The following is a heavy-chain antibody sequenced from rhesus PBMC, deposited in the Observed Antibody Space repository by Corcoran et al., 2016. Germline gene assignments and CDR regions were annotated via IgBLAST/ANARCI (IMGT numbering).Heavy chain of an antibody. CDR2: IRNKAKGGTA. V-gene: IGHV3S22*01. CDR3: TTEGSRDPEYFEF. J-gene: IGHJ1*01. CDR1: GFTFSDHY. Sequence: EMQLVESGGGLVQPGGSLRLSCAASGFTFSDHYMEGFGQAPGRGPEWDGFIRNKAKGGTAEYAASLKGRFTISRYDSKNVTYLHMNSLKTEDTAVYYCTTEGSRDPEYFEFWGQGALVTVSS. D-gene: IGHD4-29*01.